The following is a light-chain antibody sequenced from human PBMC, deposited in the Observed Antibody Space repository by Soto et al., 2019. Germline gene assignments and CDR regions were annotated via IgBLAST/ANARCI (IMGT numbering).Light chain of an antibody. CDR3: SSYAGRNIVV. CDR1: SSDVGGYNF. Sequence: QSVLTQPPSASGSPGQSVTISCTGTSSDVGGYNFVSWYQQHPGKAPKLMIYEVSERPSGVRDRFSGSKSGNTASLTVSGLQAEDEADYYCSSYAGRNIVVFGGGTQLTVL. V-gene: IGLV2-8*01. J-gene: IGLJ2*01. CDR2: EVS.